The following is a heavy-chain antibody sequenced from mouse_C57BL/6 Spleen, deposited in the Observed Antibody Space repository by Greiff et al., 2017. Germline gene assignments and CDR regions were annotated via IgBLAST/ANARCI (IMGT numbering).Heavy chain of an antibody. J-gene: IGHJ4*01. Sequence: QVQLQQPGAELVRPGSSVKLSCKASGYTLTSYRMHWVKQRPIQGLEWICNIDPSDSETHYNQKFKDKATLTVDKSSSTAYMQLSSLTSEDSAVYYCARGGEYYGSSSYFYAMDYWGPGTSVTVSS. D-gene: IGHD1-1*01. V-gene: IGHV1-52*01. CDR2: IDPSDSET. CDR1: GYTLTSYR. CDR3: ARGGEYYGSSSYFYAMDY.